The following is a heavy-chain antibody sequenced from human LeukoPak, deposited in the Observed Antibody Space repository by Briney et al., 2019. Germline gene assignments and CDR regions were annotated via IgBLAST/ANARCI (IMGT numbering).Heavy chain of an antibody. Sequence: PGGSLRLSCAASGFTFSSHWMRWVRQAPGKGLVWVSRIDSDGRITTYADSVKGRFTISRDNAKNTLYLQMNTLRDEDTAVYYCARDYNWNPPDYWGQGTLVTVSS. CDR2: IDSDGRIT. CDR3: ARDYNWNPPDY. CDR1: GFTFSSHW. J-gene: IGHJ4*02. V-gene: IGHV3-74*01. D-gene: IGHD1-1*01.